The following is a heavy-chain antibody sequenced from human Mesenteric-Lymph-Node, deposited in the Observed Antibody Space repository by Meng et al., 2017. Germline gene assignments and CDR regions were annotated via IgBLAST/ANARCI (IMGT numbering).Heavy chain of an antibody. CDR2: ISYDGSNT. CDR1: GFNFNDYV. V-gene: IGHV3-30*18. J-gene: IGHJ3*02. Sequence: GGSLRLSCAASGFNFNDYVMHWVRQAPGKGLEWVAVISYDGSNTYYVDSVKGRFTISRDNSKNTVSLQMNSLRAEDSAVYYCAKTSRLGRLSLLRGVRDEGVEDAFDIWGQGTLVTVSS. CDR3: AKTSRLGRLSLLRGVRDEGVEDAFDI. D-gene: IGHD3-10*01.